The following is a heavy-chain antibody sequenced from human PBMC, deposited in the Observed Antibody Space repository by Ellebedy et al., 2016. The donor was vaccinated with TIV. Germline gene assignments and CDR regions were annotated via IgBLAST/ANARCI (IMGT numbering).Heavy chain of an antibody. D-gene: IGHD3-10*01. Sequence: MPSETLSLTCAVYGESFSGYYWTRIRQPPGKGLEWIGEINHSGSTSYNPSLKSRVTISGDTSKNQFSLRLTSVTAADTAVYFCARGVLGYYLYGMDVWGQGTTVTVSS. J-gene: IGHJ6*02. CDR2: INHSGST. CDR3: ARGVLGYYLYGMDV. V-gene: IGHV4-34*01. CDR1: GESFSGYY.